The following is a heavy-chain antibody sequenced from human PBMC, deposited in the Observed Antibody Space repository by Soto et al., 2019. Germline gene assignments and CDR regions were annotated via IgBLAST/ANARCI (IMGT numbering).Heavy chain of an antibody. CDR3: ARVFVFTIRACFDY. Sequence: EVQLLESGGGLVQPGGSLRLSCAASGFTFSSYAMTWVRQAPGKGLEWVSAITGSGDSTYYADSVKGRFTVSRDNSKNTLYLQMSSLRAEDTAVYYCARVFVFTIRACFDYWGLGTMVTVSS. CDR2: ITGSGDST. CDR1: GFTFSSYA. V-gene: IGHV3-23*01. J-gene: IGHJ4*02. D-gene: IGHD3-3*01.